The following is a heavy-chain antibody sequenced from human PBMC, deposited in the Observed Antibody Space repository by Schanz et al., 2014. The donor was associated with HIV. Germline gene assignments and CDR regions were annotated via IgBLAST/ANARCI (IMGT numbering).Heavy chain of an antibody. V-gene: IGHV3-30*19. CDR3: AREGGTSGRNGYFDS. CDR2: MSYDGFSK. D-gene: IGHD6-19*01. Sequence: QVQLVESGGGVVQPGRSLRLSCAASGFTFSSYGMHWVRQPPGKGLEWVAAMSYDGFSKYYADSVKGRFTISRDYSKNSLDLEVSSLRTEDTAIYFCAREGGTSGRNGYFDSWGQGALVTVSS. CDR1: GFTFSSYG. J-gene: IGHJ4*02.